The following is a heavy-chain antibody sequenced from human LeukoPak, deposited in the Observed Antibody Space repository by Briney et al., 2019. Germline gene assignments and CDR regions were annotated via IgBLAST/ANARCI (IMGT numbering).Heavy chain of an antibody. CDR1: GGSVRNSDSY. J-gene: IGHJ4*02. CDR2: IYYSGST. V-gene: IGHV4-39*01. Sequence: SETLSLTCTVSGGSVRNSDSYWGWIRQPPGKGPEWIGSIYYSGSTFYNPSLKSRVTISVDTSKNQFSLKLNSVSAADTAVYFCATLVYSSSWYVYFDFWGQGTLVTVSS. D-gene: IGHD6-13*01. CDR3: ATLVYSSSWYVYFDF.